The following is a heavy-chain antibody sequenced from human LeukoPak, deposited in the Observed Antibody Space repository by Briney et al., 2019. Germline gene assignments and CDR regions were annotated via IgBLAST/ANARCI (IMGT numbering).Heavy chain of an antibody. J-gene: IGHJ4*02. CDR3: ARGMYYYDSSGYYTSDFDY. Sequence: GGSLRLSCAASGFTFSSYAMHWVRQAPGKGLEGVAVISYDGSNKYYADSVKGRFTISRDNSKNTLYLQMNSLRAEDTAVYYCARGMYYYDSSGYYTSDFDYWGQGTLVTVSS. V-gene: IGHV3-30-3*01. CDR2: ISYDGSNK. CDR1: GFTFSSYA. D-gene: IGHD3-22*01.